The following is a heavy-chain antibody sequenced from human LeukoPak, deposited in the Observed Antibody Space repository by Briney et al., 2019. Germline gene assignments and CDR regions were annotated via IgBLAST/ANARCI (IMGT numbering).Heavy chain of an antibody. V-gene: IGHV4-4*07. CDR3: ATDWRDLYGDYYNWFDP. D-gene: IGHD4-17*01. CDR2: IYTSGST. CDR1: GGSISSYY. Sequence: SETLSLTCTVSGGSISSYYWSWIRQPAGKGLEWIGRIYTSGSTNYNPSLKSRVTMSVDTSKNQFSLKLSSVTAADTAVYYCATDWRDLYGDYYNWFDPWGQGTLVTVSS. J-gene: IGHJ5*02.